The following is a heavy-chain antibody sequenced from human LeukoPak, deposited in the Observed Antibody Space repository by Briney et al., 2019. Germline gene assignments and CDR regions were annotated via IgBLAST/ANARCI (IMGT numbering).Heavy chain of an antibody. CDR1: GGPLSAYY. CDR3: ASGETGSTLGGY. D-gene: IGHD1-1*01. CDR2: IYDTGNT. J-gene: IGHJ4*02. Sequence: SETLSLTCTVSGGPLSAYYWTWIRQPPGKGLEWIGYIYDTGNTNYNPPLKSRVTISVDTSKNQFSLKLTSVTAADTAVYYCASGETGSTLGGYWGQGTLVTVSS. V-gene: IGHV4-59*01.